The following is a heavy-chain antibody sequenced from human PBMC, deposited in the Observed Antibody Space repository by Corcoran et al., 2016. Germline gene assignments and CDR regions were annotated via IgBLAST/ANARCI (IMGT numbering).Heavy chain of an antibody. J-gene: IGHJ5*02. CDR1: GYSFTSYW. CDR3: ARRYYYDSSGHEGWFDP. CDR2: IYPGDSDT. D-gene: IGHD3-22*01. Sequence: EVQLVQSGAEVKKPGESLKISCKGSGYSFTSYWIGWVRQMPGKGLEWVGIIYPGDSDTRYSPSFQGQVTISADKTISTAYLQWSSLKASDTAMYYCARRYYYDSSGHEGWFDPWGQGTLVTVSS. V-gene: IGHV5-51*01.